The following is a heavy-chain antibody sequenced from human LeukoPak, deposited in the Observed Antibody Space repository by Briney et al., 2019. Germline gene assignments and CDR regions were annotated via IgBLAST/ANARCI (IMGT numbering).Heavy chain of an antibody. CDR1: VFTFSSYD. D-gene: IGHD3-16*01. CDR2: ISGSGGRT. CDR3: AKDRGEWDFDY. Sequence: GGSLSLSCAASVFTFSSYDMSWVRQAPGRGLEGVSGISGSGGRTFYSHSVKGRFTISRDNSKDTLFLQMNSLRAEDTAVYYCAKDRGEWDFDYWGQGTLVTVSS. J-gene: IGHJ4*02. V-gene: IGHV3-23*01.